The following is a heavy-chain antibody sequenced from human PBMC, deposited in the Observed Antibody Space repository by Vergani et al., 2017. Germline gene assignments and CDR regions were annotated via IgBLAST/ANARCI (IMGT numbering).Heavy chain of an antibody. V-gene: IGHV3-15*01. CDR1: GFTVSTDY. CDR3: TTTPGSYVDY. J-gene: IGHJ4*02. Sequence: EVQLVESGGGLVQPGGSLTLSCAASGFTVSTDYFSWVRQAPGKGLEWVGRIKSKTDGGTTDYAAPVKGRFTISRDDSKNTLYLQMNSLKTEDTAVYYCTTTPGSYVDYWGQGTLVTVSS. CDR2: IKSKTDGGTT. D-gene: IGHD1-26*01.